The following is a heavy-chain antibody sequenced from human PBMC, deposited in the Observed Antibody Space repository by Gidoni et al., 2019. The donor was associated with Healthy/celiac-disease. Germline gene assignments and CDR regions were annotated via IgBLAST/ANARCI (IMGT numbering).Heavy chain of an antibody. CDR3: ARENQYYDFWSGYSHYYGMDV. CDR2: IKQDGSEK. CDR1: GFTFSSYW. D-gene: IGHD3-3*01. Sequence: EVQLVESGGGLVQPGGSLRLSCAASGFTFSSYWMRWVRQAPGKGLEWVANIKQDGSEKYYVDSVKGRFTISRDNAKNSLYLQMNSLRAEDTAVYYCARENQYYDFWSGYSHYYGMDVWGQGTTVTVSS. V-gene: IGHV3-7*03. J-gene: IGHJ6*02.